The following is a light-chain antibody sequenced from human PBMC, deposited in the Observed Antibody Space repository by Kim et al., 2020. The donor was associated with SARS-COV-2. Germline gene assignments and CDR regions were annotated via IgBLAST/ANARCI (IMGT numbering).Light chain of an antibody. J-gene: IGKJ2*04. CDR3: QQRSNWPPMWS. CDR2: DAS. Sequence: SPGESATLACRARQSVSSYLSWYQQKPGQAPRLLIYDASDSATGIPARFSGSGSGTDCTLTISILEPEDFAVYSCQQRSNWPPMWSFGQGTKLEI. CDR1: QSVSSY. V-gene: IGKV3-11*01.